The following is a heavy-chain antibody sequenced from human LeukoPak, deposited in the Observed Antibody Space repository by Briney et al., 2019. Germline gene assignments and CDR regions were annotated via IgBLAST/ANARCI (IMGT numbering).Heavy chain of an antibody. CDR2: INYSGNF. D-gene: IGHD1-7*01. V-gene: IGHV4-34*01. Sequence: SETLSLTCDVNGESFSHYYWSWIRQAPGKGLEWLGEINYSGNFNYNPSLKSRVTISADASKNLFSLKLTSVTAADTAVYYCAREAWNYDDAFDIWGQGTMVTVSS. J-gene: IGHJ3*02. CDR1: GESFSHYY. CDR3: AREAWNYDDAFDI.